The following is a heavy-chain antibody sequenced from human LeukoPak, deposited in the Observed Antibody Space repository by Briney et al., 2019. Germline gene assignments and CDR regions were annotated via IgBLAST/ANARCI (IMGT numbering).Heavy chain of an antibody. Sequence: ASVKVSCKASGYTFTGYYMHWVRQAPGQGLEWMGWINPNSGGTNYAQKFQGRVTMTRDTSISTAYMELSRLRSDDTAVYYCAKDRAPYGSGGGEDYFDLWGRGTLVTVSS. D-gene: IGHD3-10*01. CDR2: INPNSGGT. V-gene: IGHV1-2*02. J-gene: IGHJ2*01. CDR3: AKDRAPYGSGGGEDYFDL. CDR1: GYTFTGYY.